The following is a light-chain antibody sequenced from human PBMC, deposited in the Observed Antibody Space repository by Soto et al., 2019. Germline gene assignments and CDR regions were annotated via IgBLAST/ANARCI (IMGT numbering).Light chain of an antibody. Sequence: EIVLTQSPATLSLSPGERATLSCRASQSVSSSLAWYQQKPGQAPRLLMYDASNRATGIPARFSGSGSGTDFTLTISSLEPEDFALYYCQQRSNWPPTFGQGTKVEIK. J-gene: IGKJ1*01. CDR3: QQRSNWPPT. CDR2: DAS. V-gene: IGKV3-11*01. CDR1: QSVSSS.